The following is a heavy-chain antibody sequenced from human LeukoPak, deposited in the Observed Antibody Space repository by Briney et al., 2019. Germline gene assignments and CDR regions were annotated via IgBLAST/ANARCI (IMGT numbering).Heavy chain of an antibody. Sequence: SVKVSCKASGGTFSSYAISWVRQAPGQGLEWMGRIIPILGIANYAQKFQGRVTITADKSTSTAYLELSSLRSEDTAVYYCARGHGDYPYWGQGTLVTVSS. D-gene: IGHD4-17*01. CDR3: ARGHGDYPY. CDR1: GGTFSSYA. CDR2: IIPILGIA. V-gene: IGHV1-69*04. J-gene: IGHJ4*02.